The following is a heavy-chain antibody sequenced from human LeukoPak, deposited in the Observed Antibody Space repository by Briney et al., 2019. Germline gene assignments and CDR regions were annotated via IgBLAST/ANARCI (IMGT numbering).Heavy chain of an antibody. CDR1: GFTFDDYT. V-gene: IGHV3-43*01. D-gene: IGHD1-14*01. Sequence: PGGSLRLSCAASGFTFDDYTMHWVRQAPGKGLEWVSLISWDGGSTYYADSVKGRFTISRDNSKNSLYLQMNSLRTEDTALYYCAKEGEPSPPYYYYMDVWGKGTTVTVSS. CDR3: AKEGEPSPPYYYYMDV. CDR2: ISWDGGST. J-gene: IGHJ6*03.